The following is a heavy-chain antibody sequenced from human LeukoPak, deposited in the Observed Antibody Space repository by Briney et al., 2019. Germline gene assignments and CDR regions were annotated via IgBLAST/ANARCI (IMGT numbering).Heavy chain of an antibody. Sequence: GGSLRLSCAASGFTFSSYSMNWVRQAPGKGLEWVSSISSSSSYIYYADSVKGRFAISRDNAKNSLYLQMNSLRAEDTAVYYCARHPPYSSSWEGDYWGQGTLVTVSS. CDR2: ISSSSSYI. J-gene: IGHJ4*02. D-gene: IGHD6-13*01. CDR1: GFTFSSYS. V-gene: IGHV3-21*01. CDR3: ARHPPYSSSWEGDY.